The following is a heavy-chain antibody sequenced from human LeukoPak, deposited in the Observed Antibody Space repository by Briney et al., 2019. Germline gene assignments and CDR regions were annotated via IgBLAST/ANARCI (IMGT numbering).Heavy chain of an antibody. CDR2: ISYSGNT. CDR1: GGSFGGYY. J-gene: IGHJ4*02. D-gene: IGHD3-22*01. CDR3: ARGVGSGYTDY. V-gene: IGHV4-59*01. Sequence: PSETLSLTCAVYGGSFGGYYWSWIRQPPGKGLEWIGFISYSGNTNYNPSLKSRVTISLDTSKNQFSLKLISVTAADTAVYYCARGVGSGYTDYWGQGALVTVSS.